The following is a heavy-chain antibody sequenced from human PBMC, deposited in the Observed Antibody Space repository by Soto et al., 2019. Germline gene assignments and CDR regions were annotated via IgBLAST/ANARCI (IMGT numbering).Heavy chain of an antibody. V-gene: IGHV4-31*03. Sequence: PSETLSLTCTVSGGSITSGGYYWSWIRQHPGKGLEWIGYIYYSGFTYYKQSLKSRVKISVDTSKNQISLKLSSVTAADTAVYYCARSVFPWGQGTLVTVSS. CDR2: IYYSGFT. CDR1: GGSITSGGYY. CDR3: ARSVFP. J-gene: IGHJ5*02.